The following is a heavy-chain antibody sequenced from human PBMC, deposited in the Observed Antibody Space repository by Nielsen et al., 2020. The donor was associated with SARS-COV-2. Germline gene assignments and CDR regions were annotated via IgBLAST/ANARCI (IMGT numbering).Heavy chain of an antibody. V-gene: IGHV4-59*01. CDR2: IYYSGST. CDR1: GGSISSYY. CDR3: ARLTMVRDYYYYYYMDV. D-gene: IGHD3-10*01. J-gene: IGHJ6*03. Sequence: SETLSLTCTVSGGSISSYYWSWIRQPPGKGLEWIGYIYYSGSTNYNPSLKSRVTISVDTSKNQFSLKLSSVTAADTAVYYCARLTMVRDYYYYYYMDVWGKGTTVTVSS.